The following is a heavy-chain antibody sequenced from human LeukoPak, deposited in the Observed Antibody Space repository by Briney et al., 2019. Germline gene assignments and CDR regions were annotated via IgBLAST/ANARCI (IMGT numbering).Heavy chain of an antibody. CDR1: GYTFTSFG. D-gene: IGHD6-19*01. CDR3: ARVQGSSGWYIFDY. CDR2: ISAYNANT. J-gene: IGHJ4*02. V-gene: IGHV1-18*01. Sequence: ASVKVSCKASGYTFTSFGISWVRQAPGQGLECMGWISAYNANTNFAQNLQGRVTMTTDTSTCTAYMELMSLRSDDAAVYYCARVQGSSGWYIFDYWGQGTLVTVSS.